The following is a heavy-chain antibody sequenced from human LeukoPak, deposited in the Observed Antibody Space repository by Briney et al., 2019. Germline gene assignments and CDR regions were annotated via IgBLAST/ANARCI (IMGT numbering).Heavy chain of an antibody. CDR3: ASSTCGGDCYPAY. CDR2: INWNGDIT. Sequence: PGGSLRLSCAASGFTFDDFGMSWVRQAPGKGLEWVSGINWNGDITGYVDSVKGRFTISRDNAKNSLYLQMNSLRAEDTAVYYCASSTCGGDCYPAYWGQGTLVTVSS. CDR1: GFTFDDFG. D-gene: IGHD2-21*02. J-gene: IGHJ4*02. V-gene: IGHV3-20*04.